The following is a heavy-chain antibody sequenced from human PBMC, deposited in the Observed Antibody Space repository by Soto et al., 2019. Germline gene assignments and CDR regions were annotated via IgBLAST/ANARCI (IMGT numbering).Heavy chain of an antibody. CDR2: IYYSGST. V-gene: IGHV4-59*01. J-gene: IGHJ3*02. CDR1: GGSISSYY. Sequence: SETLSLTCTVSGGSISSYYWSWIRQPPGKGLEWIGYIYYSGSTNYNPSLKSRVTISVDTSKNQFSLKLSSVTAADTAVYYCARDLGYCSSTSCYSRDAFDIWGQGTMVTVSS. D-gene: IGHD2-2*01. CDR3: ARDLGYCSSTSCYSRDAFDI.